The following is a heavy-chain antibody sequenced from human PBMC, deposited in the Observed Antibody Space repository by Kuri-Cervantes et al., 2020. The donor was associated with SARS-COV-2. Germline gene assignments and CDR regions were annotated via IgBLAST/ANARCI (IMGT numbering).Heavy chain of an antibody. CDR1: GYSISSGYY. V-gene: IGHV4-38-2*01. CDR3: ARHSPRSSYYYYYMDV. CDR2: IYHSGST. J-gene: IGHJ6*03. Sequence: SETLSLTCAVSGYSISSGYYWGWIRQPPGKGLEWIGSIYHSGSTYYNPSRKSRVTISVDTSKNQFSLKLSSVTAADTAVYYCARHSPRSSYYYYYMDVWGKGTTVTVSS.